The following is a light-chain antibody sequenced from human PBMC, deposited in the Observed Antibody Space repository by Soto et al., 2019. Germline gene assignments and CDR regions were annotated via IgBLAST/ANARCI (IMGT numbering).Light chain of an antibody. CDR1: NSNIGSDH. Sequence: QSLLTQPPSASGTPGQRVTISCSGSNSNIGSDHVFWFQQLPGTAPKLLIYRNNLRPSGVPDRFSGSKSGTSASLAISGLRSEDEADYYCATWDESLSGWVFGGGTKVTVL. CDR2: RNN. V-gene: IGLV1-47*01. J-gene: IGLJ3*02. CDR3: ATWDESLSGWV.